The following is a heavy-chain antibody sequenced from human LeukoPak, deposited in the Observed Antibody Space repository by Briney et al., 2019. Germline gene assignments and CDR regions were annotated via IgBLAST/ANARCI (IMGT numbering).Heavy chain of an antibody. CDR2: INSNSADT. J-gene: IGHJ4*02. CDR1: GYSFIDYY. D-gene: IGHD6-19*01. Sequence: ASVKVSCKTSGYSFIDYYIHWVRQAPGQGLEWMGWINSNSADTNYAQNFQGRVTMTRDTSISTAYMELSRLRSDDTAVYYCARDVRAVAGHFDYWGQGTLVTVSS. CDR3: ARDVRAVAGHFDY. V-gene: IGHV1-2*02.